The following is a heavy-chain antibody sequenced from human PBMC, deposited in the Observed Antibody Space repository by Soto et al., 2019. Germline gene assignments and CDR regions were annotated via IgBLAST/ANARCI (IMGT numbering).Heavy chain of an antibody. Sequence: GGSLRLSCAASGFTFSSYAMHWVRQAPGKGLEWVAVISYDGSNKYYADSVKGRFTISRDNSKNTLYLQMNSLRAEDTAVYYCTTYSTQTFCDGGPCYSVQTKMHDAWGQGSVVTVSS. V-gene: IGHV3-30-3*01. CDR1: GFTFSSYA. J-gene: IGHJ4*02. CDR3: TTYSTQTFCDGGPCYSVQTKMHDA. CDR2: ISYDGSNK. D-gene: IGHD2-15*01.